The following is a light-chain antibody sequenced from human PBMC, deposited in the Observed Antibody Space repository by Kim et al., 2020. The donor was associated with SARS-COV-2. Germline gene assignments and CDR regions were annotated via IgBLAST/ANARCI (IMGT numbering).Light chain of an antibody. CDR1: SYNVDGNT. J-gene: IGLJ2*01. Sequence: GQRIIISCSPGSYNVDGNTVSWYQQHPGTAPKLLIYDINQRPSGVPNRFSGSKSGNSASLAISGLQSEDEADYYCTAWADSINGSVFGGGTQLTVL. CDR2: DIN. CDR3: TAWADSINGSV. V-gene: IGLV1-44*01.